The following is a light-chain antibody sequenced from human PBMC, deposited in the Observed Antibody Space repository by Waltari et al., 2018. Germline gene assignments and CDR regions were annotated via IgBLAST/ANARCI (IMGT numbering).Light chain of an antibody. CDR3: QQYYSTPRT. CDR1: QSVLYSSNNKNY. J-gene: IGKJ3*01. V-gene: IGKV4-1*01. CDR2: WAS. Sequence: DIVMTQFPDSLAVSLGERATIICKSSQSVLYSSNNKNYLAWYQQKPGQPPKLLIYWASTRESGVPDRFSGSGSGTDFTLTISSLQAEDVAVYYCQQYYSTPRTFGPGTKVDIK.